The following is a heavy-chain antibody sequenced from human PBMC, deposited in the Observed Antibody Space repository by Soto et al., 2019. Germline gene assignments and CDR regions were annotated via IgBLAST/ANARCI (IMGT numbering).Heavy chain of an antibody. J-gene: IGHJ5*02. V-gene: IGHV1-69*13. D-gene: IGHD3-3*01. CDR2: IIPIFGTA. Sequence: SVKVSCKASGGTFSSYAISWVRQAPGQGLEWMGGIIPIFGTANYAQKFQGRVTITADESTSTAYMELSSLRSEDTAVYYCATRADSYDSSWFDPWGQGTLVTVSS. CDR3: ATRADSYDSSWFDP. CDR1: GGTFSSYA.